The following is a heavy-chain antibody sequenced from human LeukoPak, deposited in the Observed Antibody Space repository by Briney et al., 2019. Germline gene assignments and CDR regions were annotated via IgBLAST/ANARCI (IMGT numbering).Heavy chain of an antibody. CDR1: GFTFSSYG. V-gene: IGHV3-30*18. J-gene: IGHJ4*02. D-gene: IGHD3-22*01. CDR3: ANHYDSSGYYFDY. Sequence: PGGSLRLSCAASGFTFSSYGMHWGRQAPGKGLEWVAGISYDGSNKYYEDSVKGRFTISRDNSKNTLYLQMNSLSAEDTAVYYCANHYDSSGYYFDYWGQGTLVTVSS. CDR2: ISYDGSNK.